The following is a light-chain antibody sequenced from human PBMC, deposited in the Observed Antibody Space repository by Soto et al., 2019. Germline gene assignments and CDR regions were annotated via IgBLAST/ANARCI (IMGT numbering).Light chain of an antibody. Sequence: DIQMTQSPSTLSASVGDRVTITCRASQSISSWLAWYQQKPGKAPKLLIYRASNLESGVPSRFTGSGSGTEFTFTISSLQPDDFATYYCQQYKSSILTFGPGTKVDIK. V-gene: IGKV1-5*03. CDR1: QSISSW. J-gene: IGKJ3*01. CDR3: QQYKSSILT. CDR2: RAS.